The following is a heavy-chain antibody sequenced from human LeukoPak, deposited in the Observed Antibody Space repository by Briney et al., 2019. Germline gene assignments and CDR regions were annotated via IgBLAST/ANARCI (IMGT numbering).Heavy chain of an antibody. CDR3: AKVRNYYDSSRYFQH. CDR1: GFSFSSYA. D-gene: IGHD3-22*01. Sequence: GSLLLSSAASGFSFSSYAMRWGRRAPGKGGEWVSAISGSGGSTYYSDSAKGRFTISRDNSKNTLYLQMNSLRAEDTAVYYCAKVRNYYDSSRYFQHWGQGTLVTVSS. J-gene: IGHJ1*01. V-gene: IGHV3-23*01. CDR2: ISGSGGST.